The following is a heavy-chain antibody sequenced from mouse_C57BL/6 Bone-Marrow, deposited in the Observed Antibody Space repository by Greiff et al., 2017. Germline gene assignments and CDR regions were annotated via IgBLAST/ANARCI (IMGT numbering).Heavy chain of an antibody. Sequence: QVQLQQSGPGLVQPSQSLSITCTVSGFSLTSYGVHWVRQSPGKGLEWLGVIWGGGSTDYNAAFISRLSISKDNSKSQVFFKMNILQADDTAIYYCASLWDGAYWGQGTLVTVSA. CDR3: ASLWDGAY. J-gene: IGHJ3*01. CDR2: IWGGGST. CDR1: GFSLTSYG. D-gene: IGHD4-1*01. V-gene: IGHV2-2*01.